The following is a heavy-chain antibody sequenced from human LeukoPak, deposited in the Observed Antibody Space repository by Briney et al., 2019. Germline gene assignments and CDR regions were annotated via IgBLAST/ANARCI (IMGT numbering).Heavy chain of an antibody. CDR2: IKQDGSEK. Sequence: GGSLRLSCAASGFTFSSYWMSWARQAPGKGLEWVANIKQDGSEKYYVDSVKGRFTISRDSAKNSLYLQMNSLRAEDTAVYYCATAAAGTRGWFDPWGQGTLVTVSS. CDR3: ATAAAGTRGWFDP. CDR1: GFTFSSYW. V-gene: IGHV3-7*01. J-gene: IGHJ5*02. D-gene: IGHD6-13*01.